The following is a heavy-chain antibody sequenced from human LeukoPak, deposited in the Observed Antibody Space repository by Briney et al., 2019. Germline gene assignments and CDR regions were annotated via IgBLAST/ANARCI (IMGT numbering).Heavy chain of an antibody. Sequence: GESLKISCEGSGFTFTTFWIAWVRQMPGKGLEWMGIIYPGDSDTRYSPSFQGQVTISADKSISTAYMQWSSLKASDTAMYYCARPRAATGWADIFDYWGQGTLVTVSS. V-gene: IGHV5-51*01. CDR3: ARPRAATGWADIFDY. CDR1: GFTFTTFW. D-gene: IGHD6-13*01. CDR2: IYPGDSDT. J-gene: IGHJ4*02.